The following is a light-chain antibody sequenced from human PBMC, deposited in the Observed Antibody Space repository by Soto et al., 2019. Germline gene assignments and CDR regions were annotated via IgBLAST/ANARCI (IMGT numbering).Light chain of an antibody. J-gene: IGKJ5*01. V-gene: IGKV3-20*01. CDR3: QQYDTSPPIT. CDR2: DAS. Sequence: EIVLTQSPDTLSLSPGERATLSCRASQSVRSERLAWYQQKRGQAPTLLIFDASSRASGTPERFSGSGSGTDFSLTIAGLEPEDFAVYYCQQYDTSPPITFGQGTRLEIK. CDR1: QSVRSER.